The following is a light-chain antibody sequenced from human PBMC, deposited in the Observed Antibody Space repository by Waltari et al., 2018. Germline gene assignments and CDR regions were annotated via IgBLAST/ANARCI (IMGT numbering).Light chain of an antibody. CDR3: QQYDDWS. J-gene: IGKJ2*01. CDR2: DAS. Sequence: EIVLMQSPATLSGSPGGRATLSCRASQSVTTNLAWYQQRPGQAPSLLIYDASTRATGVPARFSGSGSGTEFTLTISSLQSTDFAVYYCQQYDDWSFGQGTKLEIK. V-gene: IGKV3-15*01. CDR1: QSVTTN.